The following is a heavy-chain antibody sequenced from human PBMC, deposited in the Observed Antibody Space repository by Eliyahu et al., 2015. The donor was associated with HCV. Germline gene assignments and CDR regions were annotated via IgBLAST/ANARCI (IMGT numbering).Heavy chain of an antibody. V-gene: IGHV3-53*01. Sequence: EVQLVESGGGLIQPGGSXRLSCAASGFTVXSNYMSWVRQAPGKGLEWASVIYSGGSTYYADSVKGRFTISRDNSKNTLYLQMNSLRAEDTAVYYCATYYYDSSGYLPGTFDYWGQETLVTVSS. CDR3: ATYYYDSSGYLPGTFDY. J-gene: IGHJ4*02. CDR1: GFTVXSNY. D-gene: IGHD3-22*01. CDR2: IYSGGST.